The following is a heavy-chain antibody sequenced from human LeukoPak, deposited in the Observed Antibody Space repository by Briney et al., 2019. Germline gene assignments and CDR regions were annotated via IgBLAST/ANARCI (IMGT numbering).Heavy chain of an antibody. V-gene: IGHV3-48*02. D-gene: IGHD2-21*02. J-gene: IGHJ4*02. CDR1: GFTFSSYA. Sequence: GGSLRLSCVASGFTFSSYAMSWVRQAPGKGLEWVSYISSSSSTIYYADSVKGRFTISRDNAKNSLYLQMNSLRDEDTAVYYCARGPVVVTAILDYWGQGTLVTVSS. CDR3: ARGPVVVTAILDY. CDR2: ISSSSSTI.